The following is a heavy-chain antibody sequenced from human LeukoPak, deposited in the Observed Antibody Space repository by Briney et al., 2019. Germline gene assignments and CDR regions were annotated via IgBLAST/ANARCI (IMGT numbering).Heavy chain of an antibody. CDR1: GYSISSGYY. Sequence: NSSETLSLTCTVSGYSISSGYYWGWIRQPPGKGLEWIGSIYHSGSTYYNPSLKSRVTISVDTSKNQFSLKLSSVTAADTAVYYCARRGIAARRDFDYWGQGTLVTVSS. CDR2: IYHSGST. V-gene: IGHV4-38-2*02. D-gene: IGHD6-6*01. J-gene: IGHJ4*02. CDR3: ARRGIAARRDFDY.